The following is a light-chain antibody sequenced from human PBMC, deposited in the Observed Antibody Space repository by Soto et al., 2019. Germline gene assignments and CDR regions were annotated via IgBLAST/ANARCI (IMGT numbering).Light chain of an antibody. CDR1: QSVSSN. Sequence: EIVMTQSPATLSVSPGERATLSCRASQSVSSNLAWYQQKPGQAPRLLIYGASTRATGIPARFSGSGSGTELTLTISSLQSEDFAVYYCQQYNNWPLNFGGGTKVDI. CDR3: QQYNNWPLN. CDR2: GAS. V-gene: IGKV3-15*01. J-gene: IGKJ4*01.